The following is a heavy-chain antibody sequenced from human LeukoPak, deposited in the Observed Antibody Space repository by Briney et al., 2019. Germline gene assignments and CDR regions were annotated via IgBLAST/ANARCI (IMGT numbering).Heavy chain of an antibody. Sequence: GESLKISCAASGFTFSSYAMSWVRQAPGKGLEWVSAISGSGGSTYYADSVKGRFTISRDNSKNTLYLQMNSLRAEDTAVYYCAKDPSSGSYDYWGQGTLVTVSS. V-gene: IGHV3-23*01. J-gene: IGHJ4*02. D-gene: IGHD1-26*01. CDR3: AKDPSSGSYDY. CDR1: GFTFSSYA. CDR2: ISGSGGST.